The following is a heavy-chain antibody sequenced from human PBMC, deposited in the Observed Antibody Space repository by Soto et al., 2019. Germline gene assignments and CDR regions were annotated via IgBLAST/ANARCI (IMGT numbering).Heavy chain of an antibody. CDR3: ARAPYDFWSGYQIDY. D-gene: IGHD3-3*01. V-gene: IGHV1-18*04. J-gene: IGHJ4*02. CDR1: GYTFTSYG. CDR2: ISAYNGNT. Sequence: ASVKVSCKASGYTFTSYGISWVRQAPGQGLEWMGWISAYNGNTNYAQKLQGRVTMTTDTSTSTAYMWLRSLRSDDTAVYYGARAPYDFWSGYQIDYWGQGTLLTVSS.